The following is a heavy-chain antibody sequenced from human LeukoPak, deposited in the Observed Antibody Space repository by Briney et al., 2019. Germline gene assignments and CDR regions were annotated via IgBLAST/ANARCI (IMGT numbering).Heavy chain of an antibody. J-gene: IGHJ3*01. D-gene: IGHD6-6*01. CDR2: TYYRSKWGN. V-gene: IGHV6-1*01. Sequence: SQPLSLTCAISGDSVSSYDATWNWIRQSPSRGLEWLGRTYYRSKWGNDYAVSVKSRITINPDTSKNQFSLHLNSVTPEDTAVYYCARVSSRAFDVRGQGTVVTVSP. CDR3: ARVSSRAFDV. CDR1: GDSVSSYDAT.